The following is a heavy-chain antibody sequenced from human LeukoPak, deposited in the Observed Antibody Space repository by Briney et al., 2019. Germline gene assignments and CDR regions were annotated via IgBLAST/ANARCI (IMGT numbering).Heavy chain of an antibody. J-gene: IGHJ6*03. CDR1: GFTFSSYA. Sequence: GGSLRLSCAASGFTFSSYAMHWVRQAPGKGLEWVAVISYDGSNKYYADSVKGRFTISRDNSKNTLYLQMNSLRAEDTAVYYCAREPDKYCSSTSCYSNWYYYYMDVWGKGTTVTVSS. V-gene: IGHV3-30-3*01. CDR3: AREPDKYCSSTSCYSNWYYYYMDV. CDR2: ISYDGSNK. D-gene: IGHD2-2*01.